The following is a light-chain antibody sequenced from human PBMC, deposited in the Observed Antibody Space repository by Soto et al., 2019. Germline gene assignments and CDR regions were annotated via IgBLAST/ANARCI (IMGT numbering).Light chain of an antibody. CDR2: TNN. CDR3: AAWDDSLNGVV. J-gene: IGLJ2*01. V-gene: IGLV1-44*01. Sequence: QSVLPQPPSASGTPGQRVPISCSGSSSNVGRNPVNWYQQLPGTAPKVLMYTNNQRPSGVPDRFSGSKSGTSASLAISGLQSEDEADYYCAAWDDSLNGVVFGGGTKVTVL. CDR1: SSNVGRNP.